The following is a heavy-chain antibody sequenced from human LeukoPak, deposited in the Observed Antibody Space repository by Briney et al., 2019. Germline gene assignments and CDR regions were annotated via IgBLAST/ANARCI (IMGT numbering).Heavy chain of an antibody. Sequence: ASVKVSCKASGYTFTSYGISWVRQAPGQGLEWMGWINPNSRGTNYAQKFQGRVTMTRDTSISTAYMELSRLRSDDTAVYYCARGKLWFGENPWGQGTLVTVSS. CDR3: ARGKLWFGENP. CDR2: INPNSRGT. D-gene: IGHD3-10*01. J-gene: IGHJ5*02. CDR1: GYTFTSYG. V-gene: IGHV1-2*02.